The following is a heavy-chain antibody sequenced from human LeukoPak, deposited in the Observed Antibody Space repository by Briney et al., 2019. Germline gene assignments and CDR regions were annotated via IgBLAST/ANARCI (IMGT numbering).Heavy chain of an antibody. CDR2: IYTSGST. CDR1: GGSISSGSYY. V-gene: IGHV4-61*02. D-gene: IGHD4-17*01. Sequence: SQTLSLTCTVSGGSISSGSYYWSWIRQPAGTGLEWIGRIYTSGSTNYNPSLKSRVTISVDTSKNQFSLKLSSVTAADTAVYHCAREDYANAFDIWGQGTMVTVSS. CDR3: AREDYANAFDI. J-gene: IGHJ3*02.